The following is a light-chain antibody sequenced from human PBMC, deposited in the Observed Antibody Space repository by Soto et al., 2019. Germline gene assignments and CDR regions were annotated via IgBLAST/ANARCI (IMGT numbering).Light chain of an antibody. CDR3: QQFSSYPLT. J-gene: IGKJ4*01. Sequence: EFVLTQSPGTLSLSPGERATISCRASQTVRNNYLAWYQQKPGQAPRLLIYDASSRATGIPDRLSGGGSGTDFTLTISRLEPEDFAVYYCQQFSSYPLTFGGGTKVEIK. CDR2: DAS. CDR1: QTVRNNY. V-gene: IGKV3-20*01.